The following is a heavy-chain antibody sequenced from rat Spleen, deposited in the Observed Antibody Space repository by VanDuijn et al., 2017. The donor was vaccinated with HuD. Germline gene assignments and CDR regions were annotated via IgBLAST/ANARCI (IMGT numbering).Heavy chain of an antibody. CDR1: GFTFSDYT. Sequence: EVQLVESGGGLVQPGRSLKLSCSASGFTFSDYTMAWVRQAPKKGLEWVAAIVDDGSNAFYRDSVKGRFTISRDNAENTLYLQMHGLRSGDTATYFCTRAAYYFDGSYYSWGQGVMVTVSS. CDR3: TRAAYYFDGSYYS. CDR2: IVDDGSNA. D-gene: IGHD1-12*02. V-gene: IGHV5-17*01. J-gene: IGHJ2*01.